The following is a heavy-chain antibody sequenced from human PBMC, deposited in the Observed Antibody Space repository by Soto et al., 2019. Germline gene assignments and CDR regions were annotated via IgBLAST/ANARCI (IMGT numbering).Heavy chain of an antibody. CDR2: ISGSGGST. CDR3: ARDGGRIAARPDDFDY. Sequence: GGSLRLSCAASGFTFSSYAMSWVRQAPGKGLEWVSAISGSGGSTYYADSVKGRFTISRDNAKNSLYLQMNSLRAEDTAVYYCARDGGRIAARPDDFDYWGQGTLVTVSS. CDR1: GFTFSSYA. D-gene: IGHD6-6*01. V-gene: IGHV3-23*01. J-gene: IGHJ4*02.